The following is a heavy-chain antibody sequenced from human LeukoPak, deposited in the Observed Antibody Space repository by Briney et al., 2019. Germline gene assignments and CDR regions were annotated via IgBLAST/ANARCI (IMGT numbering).Heavy chain of an antibody. V-gene: IGHV4-30-2*01. J-gene: IGHJ3*02. CDR3: ARGGSVTMIVDNAFDI. CDR1: GGSFSGYS. Sequence: PSETLSLTCAVYGGSFSGYSWSWIRQPPGKGLEWIGYIYHSGSTYYNPSLKSRVTISVGRSKNQFSLKLSSVTAADTAVYYCARGGSVTMIVDNAFDIWGQGTMVTVSS. CDR2: IYHSGST. D-gene: IGHD3-22*01.